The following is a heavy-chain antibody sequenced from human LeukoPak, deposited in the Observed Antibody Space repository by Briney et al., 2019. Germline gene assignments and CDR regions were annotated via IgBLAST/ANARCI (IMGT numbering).Heavy chain of an antibody. Sequence: PGGSLRLSCAASGFTFSNYWMHWVRQAPGTGLVWVSRINSDGSSTSYADSVRGRFTISRDNAKNTLYLQMSSLRAEDTAVYYCATWPKLAAAGMDYYFDYWGQGTLVTVSS. CDR2: INSDGSST. CDR3: ATWPKLAAAGMDYYFDY. CDR1: GFTFSNYW. V-gene: IGHV3-74*01. J-gene: IGHJ4*02. D-gene: IGHD6-13*01.